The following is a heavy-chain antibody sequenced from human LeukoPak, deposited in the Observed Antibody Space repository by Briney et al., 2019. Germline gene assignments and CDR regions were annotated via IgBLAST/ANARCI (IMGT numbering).Heavy chain of an antibody. J-gene: IGHJ4*02. CDR1: GFTFTTYS. CDR3: ARRAGAYSHPYDY. D-gene: IGHD4/OR15-4a*01. CDR2: ISGSGGST. V-gene: IGHV3-23*01. Sequence: GRSLRLSCAASGFTFTTYSMTWVRQAPGKGLEWVSAISGSGGSTYYADSVKGRFTISRDNSKNTLYLQMNSLRAEDTAVYYCARRAGAYSHPYDYWGQGTLVTVSS.